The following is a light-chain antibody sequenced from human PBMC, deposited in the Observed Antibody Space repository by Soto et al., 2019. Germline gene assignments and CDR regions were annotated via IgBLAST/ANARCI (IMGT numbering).Light chain of an antibody. J-gene: IGKJ2*01. CDR1: QSVNNNY. V-gene: IGKV3-20*01. CDR2: GAS. CDR3: QQYGSSQYT. Sequence: EIVLTQSPGTLSLSPGERATLSCRASQSVNNNYLAWYQQKPGQAPRLLVYGASSRATGIPDRVSGSGSGTDFTLTISRLEPEEFAVYYCQQYGSSQYTFGQGTKLEIK.